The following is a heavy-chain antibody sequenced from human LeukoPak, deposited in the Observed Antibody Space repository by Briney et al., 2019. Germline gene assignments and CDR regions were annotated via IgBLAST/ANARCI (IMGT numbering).Heavy chain of an antibody. CDR2: IIPILGIA. CDR1: TFXSYX. J-gene: IGHJ4*02. CDR3: ARVARPGLTGYSFDY. V-gene: IGHV1-69*04. D-gene: IGHD3-9*01. Sequence: TFXSYXXXXXXXXXXQGRXXXXXIIPILGIANYAQKFQGRVTITADKSTSTAYMELSSLRSEDTAVYYCARVARPGLTGYSFDYWGQGTLVTVSS.